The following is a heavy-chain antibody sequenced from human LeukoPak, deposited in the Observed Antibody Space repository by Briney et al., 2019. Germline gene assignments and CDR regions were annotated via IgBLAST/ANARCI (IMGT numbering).Heavy chain of an antibody. D-gene: IGHD2-2*01. Sequence: PSETLSLTCTVSGGSISSYYWSWIRQPPGKGLEWIGYIYYSGSTNYNPSLKSRVTISVDTSKNQFSLKLSSVTAADTAVYYCAREALAVPAASGRYYYYGMDVWGQGTTVTVSS. CDR1: GGSISSYY. CDR2: IYYSGST. CDR3: AREALAVPAASGRYYYYGMDV. J-gene: IGHJ6*02. V-gene: IGHV4-59*01.